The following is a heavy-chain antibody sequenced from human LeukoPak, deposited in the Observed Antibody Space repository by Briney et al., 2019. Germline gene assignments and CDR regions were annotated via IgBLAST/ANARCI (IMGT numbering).Heavy chain of an antibody. CDR2: INPNSGGT. J-gene: IGHJ4*02. V-gene: IGHV1-2*06. Sequence: ASVKVSCKASGYTFTAYYLYWVRQAPGQGLERVGRINPNSGGTDYAQKFQGRVTMTRDTSISTAYMELSSLRSDDTAVYYCAIGMAAAGTFEYWGQGTLVTVSS. CDR1: GYTFTAYY. CDR3: AIGMAAAGTFEY. D-gene: IGHD6-13*01.